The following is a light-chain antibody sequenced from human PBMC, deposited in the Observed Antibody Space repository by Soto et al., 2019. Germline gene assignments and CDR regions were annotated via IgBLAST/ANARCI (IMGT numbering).Light chain of an antibody. Sequence: QSALTQPPSASGSPGQSVTISRTGTSSDVGDYKFVSWYQQHPGKAPKLLMYEVNRRPSGVPDRFSGSKSGNTASLTVSGLQAEDEAEYYCSSYAGNNNVVFGGGTKLTVL. CDR1: SSDVGDYKF. CDR2: EVN. J-gene: IGLJ2*01. CDR3: SSYAGNNNVV. V-gene: IGLV2-8*01.